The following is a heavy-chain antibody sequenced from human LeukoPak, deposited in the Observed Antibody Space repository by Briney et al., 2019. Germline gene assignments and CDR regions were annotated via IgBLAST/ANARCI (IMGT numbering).Heavy chain of an antibody. V-gene: IGHV1-2*04. CDR1: GYTFTGYY. CDR3: ARGTNTRFGETQYYFDY. Sequence: ASAKVSCKASGYTFTGYYMHWVRQAPGQGLEWMGWINPNSGGTNYAQKFQGWVTMTRDTSISTAYMELSRLRSDDTAVYYCARGTNTRFGETQYYFDYWGQGTLATVSS. CDR2: INPNSGGT. D-gene: IGHD3-10*01. J-gene: IGHJ4*02.